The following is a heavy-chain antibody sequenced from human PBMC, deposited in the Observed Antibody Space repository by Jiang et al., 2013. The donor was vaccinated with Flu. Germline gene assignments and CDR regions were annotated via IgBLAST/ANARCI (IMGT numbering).Heavy chain of an antibody. Sequence: GAEVXKPGASVRSPARLLDYTFTSYDINWVRQATGQGLEWMGWMNPNSGNTGYAQKFQGRVTMTRNTSISTAYMELSSLRSEDTAVYYCARGAPDITIFGVVTEFDPWGQGTLVTVSS. CDR3: ARGAPDITIFGVVTEFDP. D-gene: IGHD3-3*01. CDR2: MNPNSGNT. J-gene: IGHJ5*02. CDR1: DYTFTSYD. V-gene: IGHV1-8*01.